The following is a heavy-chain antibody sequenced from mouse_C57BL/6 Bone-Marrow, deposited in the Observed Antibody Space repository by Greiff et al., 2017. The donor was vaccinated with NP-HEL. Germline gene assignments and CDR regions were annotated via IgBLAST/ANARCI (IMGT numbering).Heavy chain of an antibody. Sequence: SGPELVKPGASVKIPCKASGYTFTDYNMDWVKQSHGKSLEWIGDINPNNGGTIYNQKFKGKATLTVDKSSSTAYMELRSLTSEDTAVYYCARTTVVATRYFDVWGTGTTVTVSS. CDR3: ARTTVVATRYFDV. J-gene: IGHJ1*03. D-gene: IGHD1-1*01. V-gene: IGHV1-18*01. CDR2: INPNNGGT. CDR1: GYTFTDYN.